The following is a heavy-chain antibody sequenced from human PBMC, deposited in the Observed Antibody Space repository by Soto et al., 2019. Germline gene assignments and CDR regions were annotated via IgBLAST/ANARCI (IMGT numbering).Heavy chain of an antibody. D-gene: IGHD6-19*01. CDR3: AADVIAVAGYFDY. CDR1: GFTFSNSA. Sequence: SVKVSCKASGFTFSNSAVQWVRQPRGQRIEWMGWIVVGSGHPNLAQRFQDRVTLTRDMSTGTAYMELSSLRSEDTAVYYCAADVIAVAGYFDYWGQGTQVTVSS. V-gene: IGHV1-58*01. CDR2: IVVGSGHP. J-gene: IGHJ4*02.